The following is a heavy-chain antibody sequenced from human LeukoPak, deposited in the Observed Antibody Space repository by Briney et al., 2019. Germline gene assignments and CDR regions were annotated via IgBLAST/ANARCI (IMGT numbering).Heavy chain of an antibody. D-gene: IGHD1-1*01. CDR2: INPNSGGT. Sequence: ASVKVSCKASGYTFTGYYMHWVRQAPGQGLEWSGRINPNSGGTNYAQKFQGRVTMTRDTSISTAYMELSRLRSDDTAVYYCAPSGGTTYDFYMWYFDYWGQGTLVTVSS. CDR1: GYTFTGYY. V-gene: IGHV1-2*02. J-gene: IGHJ4*02. CDR3: APSGGTTYDFYMWYFDY.